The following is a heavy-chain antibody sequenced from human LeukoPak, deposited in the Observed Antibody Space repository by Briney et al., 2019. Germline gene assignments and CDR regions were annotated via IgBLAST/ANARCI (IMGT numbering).Heavy chain of an antibody. Sequence: PGGSLRLSCAASGFTFSNYAMSWVRQAPGKGLEWVSAIGGSGGSTYYADSVKGRFTISRDNSKNTLYLQMNSLRAEDMALYYCAKRGGSCSSTSCYGGFDYWGQGTLVTVSS. CDR1: GFTFSNYA. D-gene: IGHD2-2*01. CDR2: IGGSGGST. V-gene: IGHV3-23*01. J-gene: IGHJ4*02. CDR3: AKRGGSCSSTSCYGGFDY.